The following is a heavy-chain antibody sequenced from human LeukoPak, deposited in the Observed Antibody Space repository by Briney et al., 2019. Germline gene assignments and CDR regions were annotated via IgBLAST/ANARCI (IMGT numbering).Heavy chain of an antibody. CDR3: TRDPLRSSSWYNWFDS. J-gene: IGHJ5*01. D-gene: IGHD6-13*01. CDR1: GFTFSSYW. V-gene: IGHV3-7*01. CDR2: IREDGSEK. Sequence: GGSLRLSCAASGFTFSSYWMNWVRQAPGKGLEWVANIREDGSEKYYVDSVKGRFTISRDNAKNSLYLQMNSLRAEDTSVYYCTRDPLRSSSWYNWFDSWGQGTLVTVSS.